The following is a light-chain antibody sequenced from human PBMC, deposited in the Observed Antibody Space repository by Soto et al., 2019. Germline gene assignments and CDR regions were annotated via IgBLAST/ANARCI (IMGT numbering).Light chain of an antibody. Sequence: QSVLTQPPSVSGAPGQRVSISCTGSSSNIGAGYDVHWYQHLPGTAPKLLIYANNNRPSGVPDRFSGSKSGTSASLAITGLQAEDEADYYSHSYDSSRSPLYVFGTGTKLTVL. CDR2: ANN. CDR3: HSYDSSRSPLYV. V-gene: IGLV1-40*01. J-gene: IGLJ1*01. CDR1: SSNIGAGYD.